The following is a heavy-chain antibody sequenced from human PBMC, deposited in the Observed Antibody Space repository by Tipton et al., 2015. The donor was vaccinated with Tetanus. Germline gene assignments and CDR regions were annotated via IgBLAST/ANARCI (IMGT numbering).Heavy chain of an antibody. V-gene: IGHV4-34*01. CDR1: GGSLSRYY. Sequence: GLVKPSDTLSLTCAVYGGSLSRYYWTWIRQSPGKGLEWIGEVDDSGSTNYSPSLKSRVTISLDTSKNEFSLTLSSVTAADTAVYYCARLREIVSRSGWAFDYWGQGILVTVSS. CDR2: VDDSGST. J-gene: IGHJ4*02. CDR3: ARLREIVSRSGWAFDY. D-gene: IGHD3-10*01.